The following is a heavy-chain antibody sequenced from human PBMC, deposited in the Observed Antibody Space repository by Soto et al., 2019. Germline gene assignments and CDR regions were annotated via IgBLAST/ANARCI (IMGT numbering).Heavy chain of an antibody. D-gene: IGHD3-10*01. J-gene: IGHJ4*02. CDR2: ISYDGSNK. CDR3: ARQARHYYGSGITYYFDY. Sequence: GGSLRLSCAASGFTFSSYAMHWVRQAPGKGLEWVAVISYDGSNKYYADSVKGRFTISRDNSKHTLYLQMNSLRAEDTAVYYCARQARHYYGSGITYYFDYWGQGTLVTVSS. CDR1: GFTFSSYA. V-gene: IGHV3-30-3*01.